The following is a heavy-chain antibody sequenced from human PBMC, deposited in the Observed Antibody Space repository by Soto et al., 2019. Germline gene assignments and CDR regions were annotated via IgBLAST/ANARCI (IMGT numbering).Heavy chain of an antibody. D-gene: IGHD2-2*01. CDR1: SGSISSSNW. J-gene: IGHJ5*02. V-gene: IGHV4-4*02. Sequence: PSETLSLTCAVSSGSISSSNWGSWVRQPPGKGLEWIGEIYHSGSTNYNPSLKSRVTISVDTSKNQFSLKLSSVTTADTAVYYCARDTRYCSSTSCYAWFDPWGQGTLVTVSS. CDR2: IYHSGST. CDR3: ARDTRYCSSTSCYAWFDP.